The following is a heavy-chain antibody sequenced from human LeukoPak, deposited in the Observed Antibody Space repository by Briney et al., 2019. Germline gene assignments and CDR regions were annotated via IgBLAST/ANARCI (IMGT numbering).Heavy chain of an antibody. Sequence: ASVKVSCKASGYTFTGYYMHWVRQAPGQGLEWMGRINPNSGGTNYAQKFQGRVTMTRDTSISTAYMELSRLRSEDTAVYYCASNDIAAAGKGGYTDYWGQGTLVTVSS. CDR2: INPNSGGT. CDR1: GYTFTGYY. D-gene: IGHD6-13*01. V-gene: IGHV1-2*06. J-gene: IGHJ4*02. CDR3: ASNDIAAAGKGGYTDY.